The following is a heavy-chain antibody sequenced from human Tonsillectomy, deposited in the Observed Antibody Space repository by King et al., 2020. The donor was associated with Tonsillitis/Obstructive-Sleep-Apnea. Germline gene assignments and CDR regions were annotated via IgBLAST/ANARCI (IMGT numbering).Heavy chain of an antibody. CDR2: IYPGDSDT. CDR1: GYSFTSYW. V-gene: IGHV5-51*01. CDR3: ARRILGYCSTTSCPDAFDI. D-gene: IGHD2-2*01. Sequence: QLVQSGAEVKKPGESLKISCKGSGYSFTSYWIGWVRQMPGKGLEWMGIIYPGDSDTRYSPSFQGQVTISADKSISTAYLQWSSLKASDTAIYYCARRILGYCSTTSCPDAFDIWGQGTMVTVSS. J-gene: IGHJ3*02.